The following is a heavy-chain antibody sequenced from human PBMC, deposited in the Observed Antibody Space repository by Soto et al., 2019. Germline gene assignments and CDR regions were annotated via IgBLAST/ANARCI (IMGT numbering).Heavy chain of an antibody. Sequence: GGSLRLSXAASGFTFSSYAMSWVRQAPGKGLEWVSAISGSGGSTYYADSVKGRFTISRDNSKDTLYLQMNSLRAEDTAVYYCAKLPIGYCTNGVCSRWFDPWGQGTLVTVSS. D-gene: IGHD2-8*01. CDR2: ISGSGGST. J-gene: IGHJ5*02. CDR1: GFTFSSYA. CDR3: AKLPIGYCTNGVCSRWFDP. V-gene: IGHV3-23*01.